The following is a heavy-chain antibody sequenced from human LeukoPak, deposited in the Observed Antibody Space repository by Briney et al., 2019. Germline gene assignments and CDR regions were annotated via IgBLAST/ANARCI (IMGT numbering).Heavy chain of an antibody. D-gene: IGHD5-18*01. V-gene: IGHV4-38-2*02. CDR1: GYSISSGYY. CDR2: IYHSGST. CDR3: ARELDPRSTAMMDAFDI. J-gene: IGHJ3*02. Sequence: SETLSLTCTVSGYSISSGYYWGWIRQPPGKGLEWIGSIYHSGSTYYNPSLKSRVTISVDTSKNQFSLKLSSVTAADTAVYYCARELDPRSTAMMDAFDIWGQGTMVTVSS.